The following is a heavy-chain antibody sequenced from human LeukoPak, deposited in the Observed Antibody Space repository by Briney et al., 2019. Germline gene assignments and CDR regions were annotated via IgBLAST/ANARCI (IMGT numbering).Heavy chain of an antibody. Sequence: PGGSLRLSCAASGFTFSSYWMHWVRQAPGKGLVWVSRISSDGSSTDYADSVKGRFTISRDNAKNTLYLQMNSLRAEDTAVYYCARGHLYSSGWFSRELDYWGQGTLVTVSS. D-gene: IGHD6-19*01. J-gene: IGHJ4*02. V-gene: IGHV3-74*01. CDR1: GFTFSSYW. CDR2: ISSDGSST. CDR3: ARGHLYSSGWFSRELDY.